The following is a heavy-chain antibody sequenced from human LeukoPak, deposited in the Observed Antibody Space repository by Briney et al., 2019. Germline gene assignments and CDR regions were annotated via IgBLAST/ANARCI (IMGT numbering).Heavy chain of an antibody. J-gene: IGHJ4*02. V-gene: IGHV3-21*01. CDR3: AAYYYGSGIAQNY. CDR2: ISSSSSYI. CDR1: GFTFSSYS. D-gene: IGHD3-10*01. Sequence: GGSLRLSCAASGFTFSSYSMNWVRQAPGKGLEWVSSISSSSSYIYYADSVKGRFTISRDNAKNSLYLQMNSLRAEDTAAYYCAAYYYGSGIAQNYWGQGTLVTVSS.